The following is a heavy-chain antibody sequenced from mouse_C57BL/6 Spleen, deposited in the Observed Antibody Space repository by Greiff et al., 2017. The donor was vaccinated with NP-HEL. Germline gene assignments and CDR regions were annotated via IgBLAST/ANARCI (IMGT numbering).Heavy chain of an antibody. CDR3: ARPYYNPFAY. J-gene: IGHJ3*01. CDR2: ISSGSSTN. Sequence: EVKLVESGGGLVKPGGSLKLSCAASGFTFSDYGMHWVRQAPEKGLEWVAYISSGSSTNYYADTVKGRFTISRDNAKNTLFLQMTSLRSEDTAMYYCARPYYNPFAYWGQGTLVTVSA. CDR1: GFTFSDYG. V-gene: IGHV5-17*01. D-gene: IGHD2-12*01.